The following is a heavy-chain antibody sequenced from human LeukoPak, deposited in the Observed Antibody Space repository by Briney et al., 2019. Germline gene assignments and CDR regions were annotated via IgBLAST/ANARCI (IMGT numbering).Heavy chain of an antibody. CDR1: GGSISSSNW. CDR2: IYHSGST. D-gene: IGHD3-10*01. J-gene: IGHJ3*02. CDR3: ARDRITMVRGGRAFDI. Sequence: SETLSLTCAVSGGSISSSNWWSWVRQPPGKGLEWIGEIYHSGSTNYNPSLKSRVTISVDKSKNQFSLKLSSVTAADTAVYYCARDRITMVRGGRAFDIWGQGTMVTVSS. V-gene: IGHV4-4*02.